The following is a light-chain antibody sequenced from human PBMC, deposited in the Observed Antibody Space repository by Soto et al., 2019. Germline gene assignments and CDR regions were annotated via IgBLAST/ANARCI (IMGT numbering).Light chain of an antibody. CDR1: QTINSY. Sequence: DIQMTQSPSSLSASVGDRVTITCRANQTINSYLNWYQQKPGRAPNLLIYVASTLQSGVPSRFSGSGSGTDFTLTISSLQPEDFATYYCQQSYIASLTFGGGTKV. V-gene: IGKV1-39*01. J-gene: IGKJ4*01. CDR2: VAS. CDR3: QQSYIASLT.